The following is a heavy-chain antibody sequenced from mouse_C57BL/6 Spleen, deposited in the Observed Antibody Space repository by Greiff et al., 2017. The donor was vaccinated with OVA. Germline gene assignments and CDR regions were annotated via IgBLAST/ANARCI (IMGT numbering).Heavy chain of an antibody. Sequence: ESGPGILQSSQTLSLTCSFSGFSLSTSGMGVSWIRQPSGKGLEWLAHIYWDDDKRYNPSLKSRLTISKDTSRNQVFLKITSVDTADTATYYCARKVYYGNYVEAMDYWGQGTSVTVSS. J-gene: IGHJ4*01. CDR1: GFSLSTSGMG. D-gene: IGHD2-1*01. CDR2: IYWDDDK. V-gene: IGHV8-12*01. CDR3: ARKVYYGNYVEAMDY.